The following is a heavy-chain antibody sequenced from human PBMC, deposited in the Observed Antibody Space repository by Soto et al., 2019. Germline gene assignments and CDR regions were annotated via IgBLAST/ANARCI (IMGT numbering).Heavy chain of an antibody. V-gene: IGHV3-33*01. J-gene: IGHJ4*02. CDR3: ARDNYGDYPDY. CDR2: IWYDGSNK. Sequence: QVQLVESGGGVVQPGRSLRLSCAASGFTFSSYGMHWVRQAPGKGLEWVAVIWYDGSNKYYADSVKGRYTISRDNSKNTLYLQMNSLSAEDTAVYYWARDNYGDYPDYWGQGTLVTVSS. CDR1: GFTFSSYG. D-gene: IGHD4-17*01.